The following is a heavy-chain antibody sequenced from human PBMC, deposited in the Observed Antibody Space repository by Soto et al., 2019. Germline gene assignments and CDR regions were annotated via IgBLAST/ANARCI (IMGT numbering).Heavy chain of an antibody. CDR3: ARDVLDY. J-gene: IGHJ4*02. Sequence: EVQLVESGGGLVQPGGSLRLSCAASGFTFSSYSMNWVRQAPGKGLEWVSYISSSSSTIYYADSVKGRFTISRDNAKNAMYLQMNSLRVEDTPVYYCARDVLDYWGQGTQVTVSS. CDR1: GFTFSSYS. CDR2: ISSSSSTI. V-gene: IGHV3-48*01.